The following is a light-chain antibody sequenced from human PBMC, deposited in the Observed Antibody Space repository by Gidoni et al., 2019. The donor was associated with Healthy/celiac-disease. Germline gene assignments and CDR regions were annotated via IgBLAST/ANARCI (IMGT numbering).Light chain of an antibody. CDR2: NSS. CDR3: SSYTSSRTYV. V-gene: IGLV2-14*01. J-gene: IGLJ1*01. Sequence: QSALSQPASVSGSPGQSITISCTRTSSAVGGYNYVSWYHQHPGKAPKLMIYNSSHRPSGVSNRFSGSKSGNTASLTISGLQAEDEADYYCSSYTSSRTYVFGTGTKVTVL. CDR1: SSAVGGYNY.